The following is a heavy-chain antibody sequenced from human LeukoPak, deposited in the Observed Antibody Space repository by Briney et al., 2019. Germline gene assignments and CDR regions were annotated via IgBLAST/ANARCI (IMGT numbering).Heavy chain of an antibody. D-gene: IGHD4-23*01. CDR2: ISYDGSNK. CDR1: GFTFSSYA. V-gene: IGHV3-30-3*01. CDR3: AKDKLDYGGNPTLDY. Sequence: PGGSLRLSCAASGFTFSSYAMHWVRQAPGKGLEWVAVISYDGSNKYYADSVKGRFTISRDNSKNTLYLQMNSLRAEDTAVYYCAKDKLDYGGNPTLDYWGQGTLVTVSS. J-gene: IGHJ4*02.